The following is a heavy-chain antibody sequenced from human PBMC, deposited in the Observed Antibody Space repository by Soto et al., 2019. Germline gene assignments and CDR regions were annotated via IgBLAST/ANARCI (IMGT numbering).Heavy chain of an antibody. CDR3: ARSGYSSSWYYYYYYGMDV. V-gene: IGHV1-8*01. J-gene: IGHJ6*02. Sequence: QVQLVQSGAEVKKPGASVKVSCKASGYTFTSYDINWVRQATGQGLEWMGWMNPNSGNTGYAQKFQGRVTMTRNTSTSTACMGVSSLRSADTAVYYCARSGYSSSWYYYYYYGMDVWGQGPRVTVSS. CDR1: GYTFTSYD. D-gene: IGHD6-13*01. CDR2: MNPNSGNT.